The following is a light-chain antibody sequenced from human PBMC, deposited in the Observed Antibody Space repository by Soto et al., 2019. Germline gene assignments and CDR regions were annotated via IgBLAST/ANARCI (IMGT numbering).Light chain of an antibody. CDR3: SSYTSSSTLVV. V-gene: IGLV2-14*01. J-gene: IGLJ2*01. CDR1: SSDVGGYNS. Sequence: QLVLTQPASVSGSPGQSITISCTGTSSDVGGYNSVSWYQHHPGKAPKLLIYEVSNRPSGVSNRFSGSKSGNTASLTISGLQAEDEADYYCSSYTSSSTLVVFGGGTKLTVL. CDR2: EVS.